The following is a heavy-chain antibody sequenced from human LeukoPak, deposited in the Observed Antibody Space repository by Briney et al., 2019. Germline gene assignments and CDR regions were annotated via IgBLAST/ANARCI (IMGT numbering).Heavy chain of an antibody. CDR3: ARMSSSWYGPFDY. V-gene: IGHV1-69*05. CDR2: IIPIFGTA. Sequence: SVKVSCKASGGTFSSYAISWVRQAPGQGLEWMGGIIPIFGTANYAQKFQGRDTITTDESTSTAYMELSSLRSEDTAVYYCARMSSSWYGPFDYWGQGTLVTVSS. D-gene: IGHD6-13*01. J-gene: IGHJ4*02. CDR1: GGTFSSYA.